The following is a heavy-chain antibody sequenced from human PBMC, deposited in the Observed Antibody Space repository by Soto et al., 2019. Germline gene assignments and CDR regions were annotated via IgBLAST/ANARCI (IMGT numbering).Heavy chain of an antibody. Sequence: QVQLQESGPGLVKPSGTLSLTCAVSSGSISSSNWWSWVRQPPGKGLEWIGEIYHSGSTNYNPSLKRRVTISGDTSTNEVSLRLSSVTAADTAVYYCASGGEGYCSGGSCYRYDAFDIWGQGTMVTVSS. CDR1: SGSISSSNW. D-gene: IGHD2-15*01. CDR3: ASGGEGYCSGGSCYRYDAFDI. J-gene: IGHJ3*02. V-gene: IGHV4-4*02. CDR2: IYHSGST.